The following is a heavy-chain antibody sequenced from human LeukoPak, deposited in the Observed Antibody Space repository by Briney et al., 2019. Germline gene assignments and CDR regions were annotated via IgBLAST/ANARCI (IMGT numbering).Heavy chain of an antibody. D-gene: IGHD6-13*01. CDR3: ARGQWRFSSSWSYNWFDP. V-gene: IGHV4-34*01. J-gene: IGHJ5*02. Sequence: SETLSLTCAVYGGSFSGYYWSWIRQPPGKGLEWIGEINHSGSTNYNPSLESRVTISVDTSKNQFSLKLSSVTAADTAVYYCARGQWRFSSSWSYNWFDPWGQGTLVTVSS. CDR1: GGSFSGYY. CDR2: INHSGST.